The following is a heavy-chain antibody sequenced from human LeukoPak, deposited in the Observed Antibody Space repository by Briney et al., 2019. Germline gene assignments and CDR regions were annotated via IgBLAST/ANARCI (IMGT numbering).Heavy chain of an antibody. J-gene: IGHJ4*02. CDR3: ARGNGYYYGSAHFDH. Sequence: SETLSLTCTVSGGSISSYYWSWIRQPPGKGLEWIGYIYYSGSTNYNPSLKSRVTISVDTSKNQFSLKLSSVTAADTAVYYCARGNGYYYGSAHFDHWGQGTLVTVSS. CDR1: GGSISSYY. D-gene: IGHD3-22*01. CDR2: IYYSGST. V-gene: IGHV4-59*01.